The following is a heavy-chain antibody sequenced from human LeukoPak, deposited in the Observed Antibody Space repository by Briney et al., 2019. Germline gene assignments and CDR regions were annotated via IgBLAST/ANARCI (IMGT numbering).Heavy chain of an antibody. Sequence: ASVTVSCKASGYTFTSYYMHWVRQAPGQGLEWMGIISTSGGNTGYARKFQGRIIMTRDTSTSTVYLDLSSLRSDDTAVYYCARVWVGATKAGYGYWGQGTLVTVSS. D-gene: IGHD1-26*01. J-gene: IGHJ4*02. CDR3: ARVWVGATKAGYGY. CDR1: GYTFTSYY. V-gene: IGHV1-46*01. CDR2: ISTSGGNT.